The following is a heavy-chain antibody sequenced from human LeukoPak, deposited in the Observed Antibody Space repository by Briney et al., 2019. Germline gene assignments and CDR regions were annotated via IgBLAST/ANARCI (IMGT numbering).Heavy chain of an antibody. J-gene: IGHJ4*02. Sequence: PSETLSLTCAVYGGSFSGYYWSWIRQPPGKGLEWIGEINHSGSTNYNPSLKSRVTISVDTSKNQFSLKLSSVTAADTAVYYCARIRRLSRHYTSFRLYYFGYWGQGTLVTVSS. V-gene: IGHV4-34*01. CDR3: ARIRRLSRHYTSFRLYYFGY. D-gene: IGHD2/OR15-2a*01. CDR2: INHSGST. CDR1: GGSFSGYY.